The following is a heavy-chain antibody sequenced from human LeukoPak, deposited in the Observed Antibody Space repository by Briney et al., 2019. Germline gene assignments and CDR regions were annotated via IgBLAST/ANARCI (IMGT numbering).Heavy chain of an antibody. CDR2: ISSSGSTI. V-gene: IGHV3-48*03. CDR1: GFTFSSYE. CDR3: ARRQAYYYDSSGYFYYYGMDV. D-gene: IGHD3-22*01. J-gene: IGHJ6*02. Sequence: QPGGSLTLSCAASGFTFSSYEMNWVRQAPGKGLEWVSYISSSGSTIYYADSVKGRFTISRDNAKNSLYLQMNSLRAEDTAVYYCARRQAYYYDSSGYFYYYGMDVWGQGTTVTVSS.